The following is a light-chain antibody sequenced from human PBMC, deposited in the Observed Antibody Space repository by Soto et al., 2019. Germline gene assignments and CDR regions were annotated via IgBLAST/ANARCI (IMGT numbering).Light chain of an antibody. J-gene: IGKJ5*01. CDR2: AAS. CDR3: QQYNSYSIT. CDR1: QSISSY. V-gene: IGKV1-8*01. Sequence: AIRMTQSRSSLSASTGYRVTITCRASQSISSYLNWYQQKPGKAPKLLIYAASSLQSGVPSRFSGSGSGTEFTLTISSLQPDDFATYYCQQYNSYSITFGQGTRLEIK.